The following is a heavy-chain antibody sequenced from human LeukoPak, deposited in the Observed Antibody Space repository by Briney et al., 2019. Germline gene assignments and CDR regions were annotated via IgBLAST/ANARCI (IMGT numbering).Heavy chain of an antibody. J-gene: IGHJ4*02. D-gene: IGHD5-24*01. Sequence: GGSLRLYCAASGFTVSSNYMNWVRQAPGKGLEWVSVIYGGGNIYYADSVKGRFTISRDNFKNTLYLQMNSLRAEDTAVYYCARGAGYNYPYYFDYWGQGTLVTVSS. CDR2: IYGGGNI. V-gene: IGHV3-53*01. CDR3: ARGAGYNYPYYFDY. CDR1: GFTVSSNY.